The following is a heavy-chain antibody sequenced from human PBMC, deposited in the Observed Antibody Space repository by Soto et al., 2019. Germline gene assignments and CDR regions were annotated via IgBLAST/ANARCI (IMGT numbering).Heavy chain of an antibody. CDR2: INTDGSST. V-gene: IGHV3-74*01. J-gene: IGHJ4*02. CDR1: RFSFSSYY. D-gene: IGHD2-21*02. CDR3: VRLGGDSEIDY. Sequence: GGSLRLSCAASRFSFSSYYMHWVRQAPGKGLAWVSRINTDGSSTTYADSVKGRFTISRDNAKNTLYLQMNSLRAKDTAVYYCVRLGGDSEIDYWGQGTLVTVSS.